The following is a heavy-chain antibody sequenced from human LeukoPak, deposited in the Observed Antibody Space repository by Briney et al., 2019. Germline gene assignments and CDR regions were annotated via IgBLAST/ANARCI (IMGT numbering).Heavy chain of an antibody. CDR1: GFTFSNYE. V-gene: IGHV3-74*01. CDR3: TRGGHSDYGHMDV. Sequence: PGGSLRLSCAASGFTFSNYEMNWVRQIPGKGLVWVSRINGDGSSTSYADSVQGRFTISRDNAKNTVFLQMNSLRAEDTAVYYCTRGGHSDYGHMDVWGNGTTVTISS. CDR2: INGDGSST. J-gene: IGHJ6*03. D-gene: IGHD5-12*01.